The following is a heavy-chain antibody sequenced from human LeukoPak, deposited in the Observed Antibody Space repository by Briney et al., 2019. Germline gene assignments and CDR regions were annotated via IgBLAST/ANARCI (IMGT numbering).Heavy chain of an antibody. CDR2: LYDDGRM. J-gene: IGHJ4*02. Sequence: GGSLRLSCAASGFTFSSYGMHWVRQAPGKGLECVSILYDDGRMSYADSVKGRFTISRDNSKNTLYLQMKSLRAEDTAVYYCARGGVENSFDYWGQGTLVTVSS. CDR3: ARGGVENSFDY. V-gene: IGHV3-66*01. D-gene: IGHD3-10*01. CDR1: GFTFSSYG.